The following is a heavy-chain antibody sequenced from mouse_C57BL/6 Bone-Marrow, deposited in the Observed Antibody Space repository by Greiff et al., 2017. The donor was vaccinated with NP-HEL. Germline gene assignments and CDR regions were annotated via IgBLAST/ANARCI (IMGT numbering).Heavy chain of an antibody. CDR2: IDPSDSGT. CDR1: GYTFTSYW. V-gene: IGHV1-52*01. Sequence: QVQLQQSGAELVRPGSSVKLSCKASGYTFTSYWMHWVKQRPIQGLEWIGNIDPSDSGTHYNQKFKDKATLTVDKSSSTAYMQLSSLTSEDSAVYYCARERGTTGTGYYAMDYWGQGTSVTVSS. J-gene: IGHJ4*01. D-gene: IGHD3-3*01. CDR3: ARERGTTGTGYYAMDY.